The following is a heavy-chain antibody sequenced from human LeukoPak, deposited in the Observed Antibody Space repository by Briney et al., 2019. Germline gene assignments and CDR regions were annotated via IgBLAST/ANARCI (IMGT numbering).Heavy chain of an antibody. D-gene: IGHD3-22*01. CDR2: ISYDGSNK. Sequence: GGSLRLSCAASGFTFSSYAMHWVRQAPGKGLEWVAVISYDGSNKYYADSVKGRFTISRDNSKNTLYLQMNSLRAEDTAVYYCARVGSFYYDSSGYYETDDYWGQGTLVTVSS. J-gene: IGHJ4*02. V-gene: IGHV3-30*14. CDR1: GFTFSSYA. CDR3: ARVGSFYYDSSGYYETDDY.